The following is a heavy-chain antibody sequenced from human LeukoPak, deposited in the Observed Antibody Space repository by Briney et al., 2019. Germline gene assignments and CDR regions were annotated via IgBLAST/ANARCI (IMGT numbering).Heavy chain of an antibody. CDR1: GGSISSYY. CDR3: ARDRYSSGPRYGMDV. J-gene: IGHJ6*02. CDR2: IYYSGST. Sequence: SETLSLTCTVSGGSISSYYWSWIRQPPGKGLEWIGYIYYSGSTNYNPSLKSRVPISVDTSKTQFSLKLSSVTAADTAVYYCARDRYSSGPRYGMDVWGQGTTVTVSS. D-gene: IGHD6-19*01. V-gene: IGHV4-59*01.